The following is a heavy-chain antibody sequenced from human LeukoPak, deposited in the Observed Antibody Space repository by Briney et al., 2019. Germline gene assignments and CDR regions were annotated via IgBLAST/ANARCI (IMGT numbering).Heavy chain of an antibody. Sequence: GGSLRLSCAASGFTFSSYGMHWVRQAPGKGLEWVAVISYDGSNKYYADSVKGRFTISRDNSKNTLYLQMNSLRAEDTAVYYCAKAAPAAGTRAQPYYFDYWGQGTLVTVSS. D-gene: IGHD6-13*01. CDR3: AKAAPAAGTRAQPYYFDY. V-gene: IGHV3-30*18. CDR1: GFTFSSYG. CDR2: ISYDGSNK. J-gene: IGHJ4*02.